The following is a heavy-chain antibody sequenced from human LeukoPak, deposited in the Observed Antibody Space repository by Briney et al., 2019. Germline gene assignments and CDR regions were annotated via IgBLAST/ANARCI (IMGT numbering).Heavy chain of an antibody. J-gene: IGHJ4*02. CDR3: ARGTDYFDY. CDR2: IYTSGST. V-gene: IGHV4-61*02. Sequence: SETLSLTCTVSGGSISSGSYYWSWIRQPAGKGLEWIGRIYTSGSTNYNPSLKSRVTISVDTSKNQFSLKLSSVTAADSAVYYCARGTDYFDYWGQGTLVTVSS. CDR1: GGSISSGSYY.